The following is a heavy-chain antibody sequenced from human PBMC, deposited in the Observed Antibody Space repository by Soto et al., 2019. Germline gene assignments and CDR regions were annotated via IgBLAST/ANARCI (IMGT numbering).Heavy chain of an antibody. V-gene: IGHV4-39*02. D-gene: IGHD4-4*01. CDR1: GVSISGSSYY. J-gene: IGHJ4*02. CDR2: ISYSGST. CDR3: AREGRPPLTTPFDY. Sequence: KPXETLCLTCPVSGVSISGSSYYGAWTRQPPGKGLECMGSISYSGSTYYNPSLKSRVTISVDTSKNQFSLKLKSVTAADTAVYYCAREGRPPLTTPFDYWGQGTLVTVYS.